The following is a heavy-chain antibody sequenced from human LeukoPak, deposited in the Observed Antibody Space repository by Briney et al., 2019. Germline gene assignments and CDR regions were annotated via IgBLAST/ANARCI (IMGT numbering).Heavy chain of an antibody. CDR3: ARDPESSMVDY. D-gene: IGHD2/OR15-2a*01. Sequence: PGGSLRLSCAASGFTFSSYSMNWVRQAPGKGLEWVSVIYSGGSTYYADSVKGRFTISRDNSKNTLYLQMNSLRAEDTAVYYCARDPESSMVDYWGQGTLVTVSS. J-gene: IGHJ4*02. CDR2: IYSGGST. V-gene: IGHV3-66*01. CDR1: GFTFSSYS.